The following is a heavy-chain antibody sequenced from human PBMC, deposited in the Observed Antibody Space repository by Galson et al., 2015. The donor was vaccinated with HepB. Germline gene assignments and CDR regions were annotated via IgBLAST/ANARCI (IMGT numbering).Heavy chain of an antibody. Sequence: SLRLSCAASGFTFSSYNMNWVRQAPGKGLEWVSSISSSRSYIYYADTVKGRFTISRDNAKNSLYLQMNSLRAEDTAVYYCARDHIYYDFRSYYYMDVWGKGTTVTVSS. V-gene: IGHV3-21*01. CDR1: GFTFSSYN. D-gene: IGHD3-3*01. CDR3: ARDHIYYDFRSYYYMDV. J-gene: IGHJ6*03. CDR2: ISSSRSYI.